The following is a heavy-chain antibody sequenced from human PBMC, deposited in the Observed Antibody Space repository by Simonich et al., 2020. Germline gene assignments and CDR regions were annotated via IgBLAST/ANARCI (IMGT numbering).Heavy chain of an antibody. CDR2: INPNSGGT. CDR3: ARVSVGTAMVTSTFDI. CDR1: GYTFTGYY. V-gene: IGHV1-2*02. D-gene: IGHD5-18*01. J-gene: IGHJ3*02. Sequence: QVQLVQSGAEVKKPGASVKVSCKASGYTFTGYYMHWVRQAPGQGLEWMGWINPNSGGTNYAQKFQGRVTMTRDTSISTAYMELSRLRSDDTAVYYCARVSVGTAMVTSTFDIWGQGTMVTVSS.